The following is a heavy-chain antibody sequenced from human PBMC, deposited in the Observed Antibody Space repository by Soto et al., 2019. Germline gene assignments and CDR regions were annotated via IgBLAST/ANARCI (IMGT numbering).Heavy chain of an antibody. J-gene: IGHJ6*02. CDR1: GYTFTGYY. Sequence: QVQLVQYGAEVKKPGASVKVSCKASGYTFTGYYMHWVRQAPGQGLEWMGWINPNSGGTNYAQKFPGRVTITRYTSLSTAYMRLSRRRSDDTSVYYCGSFGRGTYYYGSGSYPAEIDVWVQGTTVTVSS. CDR2: INPNSGGT. D-gene: IGHD3-10*01. V-gene: IGHV1-2*02. CDR3: GSFGRGTYYYGSGSYPAEIDV.